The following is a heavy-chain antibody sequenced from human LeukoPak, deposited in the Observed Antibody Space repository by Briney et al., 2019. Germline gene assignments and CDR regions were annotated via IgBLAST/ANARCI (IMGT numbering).Heavy chain of an antibody. V-gene: IGHV4-59*01. D-gene: IGHD1-26*01. CDR2: IYYSGST. CDR3: ARYSGSYEYFDY. CDR1: GGSISNDY. J-gene: IGHJ4*02. Sequence: SETLSLTCTVSGGSISNDYWSWIRQPPGKGLEWIGYIYYSGSTNYNPSLKSRVTTSVDTSKNQFSLKLSSVTAADTAVYYCARYSGSYEYFDYWGQGTLVTVSS.